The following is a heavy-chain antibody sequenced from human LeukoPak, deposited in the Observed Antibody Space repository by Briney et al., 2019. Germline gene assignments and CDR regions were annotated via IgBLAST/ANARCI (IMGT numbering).Heavy chain of an antibody. CDR3: ARGRRKTMIDP. Sequence: PSETLSLTCAVYGGSFSGYYWSWIRQPPGKGLEWIGEINHSGSTNYNSSLKSRVTISVDTSKNQFSLKLSSVTAADTAVYYCARGRRKTMIDPWGQGTLVTVSS. CDR2: INHSGST. D-gene: IGHD3-22*01. CDR1: GGSFSGYY. J-gene: IGHJ5*02. V-gene: IGHV4-34*01.